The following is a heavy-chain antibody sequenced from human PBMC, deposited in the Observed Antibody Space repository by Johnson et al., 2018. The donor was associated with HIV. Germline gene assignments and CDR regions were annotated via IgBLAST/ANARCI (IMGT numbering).Heavy chain of an antibody. CDR3: AKDERQMGGWSHAFDI. CDR1: GFTFSSYG. CDR2: ISYDGRNK. J-gene: IGHJ3*02. V-gene: IGHV3-30*19. D-gene: IGHD3-16*01. Sequence: QVQLVESGGGLVQRGGSLRLSCAASGFTFSSYGMHWVRQAPGKGLEWVAVISYDGRNKYSADSVKGRFTISSDNSKNTLYLQMNSLRSEDTAVYYCAKDERQMGGWSHAFDIWGQGTMVTVSS.